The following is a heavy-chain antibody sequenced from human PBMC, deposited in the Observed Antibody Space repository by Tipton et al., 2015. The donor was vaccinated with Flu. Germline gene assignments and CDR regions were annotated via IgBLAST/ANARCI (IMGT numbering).Heavy chain of an antibody. CDR1: GGTFSSYA. Sequence: QLVQSGAEVKKPGSSVKVSCKASGGTFSSYAISWVRQAPGQGLEWMGGIIPIFGTANYAQKFQGRVTITADKSTSTAYMELSSLRSEDTAVYYCARGGLKSRKFTPYQLDGYYFDYWGQGTLVTVSS. V-gene: IGHV1-69*06. D-gene: IGHD5-24*01. CDR2: IIPIFGTA. J-gene: IGHJ4*02. CDR3: ARGGLKSRKFTPYQLDGYYFDY.